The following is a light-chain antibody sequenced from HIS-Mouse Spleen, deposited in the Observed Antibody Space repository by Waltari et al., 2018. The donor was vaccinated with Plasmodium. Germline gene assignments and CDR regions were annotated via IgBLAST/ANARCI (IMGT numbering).Light chain of an antibody. Sequence: SYVLTHPPSVSVAPGTTARITGGGDKIGSKRVQWYQQKPGQAPVLVVYDDSGRPSGIPERFSGSNSGNTATLTISRVEAGDEADYYCQVWDSSSDHVVFGGGTKLTVL. CDR1: KIGSKR. V-gene: IGLV3-21*03. J-gene: IGLJ2*01. CDR3: QVWDSSSDHVV. CDR2: DDS.